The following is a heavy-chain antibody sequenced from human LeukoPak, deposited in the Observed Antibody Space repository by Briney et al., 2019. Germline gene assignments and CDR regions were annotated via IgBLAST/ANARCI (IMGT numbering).Heavy chain of an antibody. Sequence: ESLNLSCKGSGYSFTNYWISWVRQMPGKGLEWMGIIYLGDSDTRYSPSFQGQVNVSADKSISTAYVQWSSLKASDTAIYYCIRGREYSSSSFDYWGQGTLVTVSS. V-gene: IGHV5-51*01. J-gene: IGHJ4*02. CDR3: IRGREYSSSSFDY. CDR1: GYSFTNYW. D-gene: IGHD6-19*01. CDR2: IYLGDSDT.